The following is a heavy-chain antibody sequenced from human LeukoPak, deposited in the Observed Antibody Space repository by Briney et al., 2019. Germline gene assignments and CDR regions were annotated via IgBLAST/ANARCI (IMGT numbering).Heavy chain of an antibody. CDR3: ARDIRYYGSGSYIDY. D-gene: IGHD3-10*01. CDR2: IISSSIYI. CDR1: GFTFSSYS. Sequence: GGPLRLSFAASGFTFSSYSMNWVRQAPGKGLEWVSSIISSSIYIYYADSVKGRFTISRDNAKNSLYLQMNSLRAEDTAVYYCARDIRYYGSGSYIDYWGQGTPVTVSS. J-gene: IGHJ4*02. V-gene: IGHV3-21*01.